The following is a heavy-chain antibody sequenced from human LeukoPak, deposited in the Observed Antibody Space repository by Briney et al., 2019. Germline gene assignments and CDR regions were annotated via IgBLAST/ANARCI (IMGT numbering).Heavy chain of an antibody. Sequence: SVKVSCKASGGTFSSYAISWVRQAPGQGLEWMGGIIPIFGTANYAQKFQGRVTITADESTSTAYMELSSLSSEATAVYYCAAAGAPSCYYGMDVWGKGTTVTVSS. CDR3: AAAGAPSCYYGMDV. CDR1: GGTFSSYA. V-gene: IGHV1-69*13. D-gene: IGHD3-10*01. CDR2: IIPIFGTA. J-gene: IGHJ6*04.